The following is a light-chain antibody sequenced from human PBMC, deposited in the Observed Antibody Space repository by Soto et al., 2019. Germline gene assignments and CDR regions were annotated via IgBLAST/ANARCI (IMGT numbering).Light chain of an antibody. Sequence: QSALTQPASVSGSPGQSITFSCTGTSNDIGGYNYVSWYQQHPGKAPKLMIFDVSNRPSGVSYRFSGSKSGNTASLTISGRQAEDEADYYCSSYTSSSTLLFGGGTKLTVL. CDR3: SSYTSSSTLL. CDR2: DVS. CDR1: SNDIGGYNY. J-gene: IGLJ2*01. V-gene: IGLV2-14*01.